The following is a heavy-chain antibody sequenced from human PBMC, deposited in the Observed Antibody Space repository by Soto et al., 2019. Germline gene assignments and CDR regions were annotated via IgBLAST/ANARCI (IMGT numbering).Heavy chain of an antibody. CDR3: ARAQWLVPFDY. J-gene: IGHJ4*02. V-gene: IGHV4-31*02. Sequence: ASETLSLTCTVSGGSISSGGYYWSWIRQHPGKGLEWIGYIYYSGSTYYNPSLKSRVTISVDTSKNQFSLKLSSVTAADTAVYYCARAQWLVPFDYWGQGTLVTVSS. D-gene: IGHD6-19*01. CDR2: IYYSGST. CDR1: GGSISSGGYY.